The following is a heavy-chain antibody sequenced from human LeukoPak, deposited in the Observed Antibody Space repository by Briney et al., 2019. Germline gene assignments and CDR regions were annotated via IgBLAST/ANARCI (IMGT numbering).Heavy chain of an antibody. V-gene: IGHV4-61*08. CDR1: SGSISSGGYY. CDR3: ARVPIDFWSGHVDY. Sequence: SQTLSLTCTVSSGSISSGGYYWSWIRQPPGKGLEWIGYIYYSGSTNYNPSLKSRVTISVDTSKNQFSLKLSSVAAADTAVYYCARVPIDFWSGHVDYWGQGTLVTVSS. J-gene: IGHJ4*02. CDR2: IYYSGST. D-gene: IGHD3-3*01.